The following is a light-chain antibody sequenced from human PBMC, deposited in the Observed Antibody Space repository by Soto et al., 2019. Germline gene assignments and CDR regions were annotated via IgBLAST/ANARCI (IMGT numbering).Light chain of an antibody. CDR3: SSYTTSSNPVV. CDR2: DVS. V-gene: IGLV2-14*03. J-gene: IGLJ2*01. CDR1: SSDVGNYNY. Sequence: QSALTQPASVSGSPGQSITISCTGTSSDVGNYNYVSWYQQHPGKAPKLMIYDVSDRPSGVSNRFSGSKSGNTASLTISGRQAEDEADYYCSSYTTSSNPVVFGGGTKVTV.